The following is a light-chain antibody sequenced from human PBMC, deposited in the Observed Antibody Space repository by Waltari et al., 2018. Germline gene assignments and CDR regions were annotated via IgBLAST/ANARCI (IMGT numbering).Light chain of an antibody. Sequence: DIQMTQSPSSLSASVGDRVTITCRASHGLSNSIAWYQQKPGKAPKLLLYAASTLESGVPSRFSGSGSVTDYTLTITSLQPEDFATYYCQQYSGTFGQGTKVEIK. J-gene: IGKJ1*01. CDR2: AAS. V-gene: IGKV1-NL1*01. CDR1: HGLSNS. CDR3: QQYSGT.